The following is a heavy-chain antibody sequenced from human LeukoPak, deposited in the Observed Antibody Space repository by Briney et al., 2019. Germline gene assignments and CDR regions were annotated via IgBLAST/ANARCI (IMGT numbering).Heavy chain of an antibody. V-gene: IGHV3-21*01. CDR3: ARDLLMVPAATSFDY. CDR2: ISSSSSYI. CDR1: GFTLSSYS. Sequence: GGSLRLSCAASGFTLSSYSMNWVRQAPGKGLEWVSSISSSSSYIYYADSVKGRFTISRDNAKNSLYLQMNSLRAEDTAVYYCARDLLMVPAATSFDYWGQGTLVTVSS. J-gene: IGHJ4*02. D-gene: IGHD2-2*01.